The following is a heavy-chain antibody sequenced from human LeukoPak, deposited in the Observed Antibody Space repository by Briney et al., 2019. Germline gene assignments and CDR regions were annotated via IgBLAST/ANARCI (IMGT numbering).Heavy chain of an antibody. CDR2: INPNSGGT. J-gene: IGHJ4*02. D-gene: IGHD5-18*01. CDR1: GYTFTGYY. V-gene: IGHV1-2*02. CDR3: ARGAPDYSYGPSRFDH. Sequence: ASVKVSCKASGYTFTGYYMHWVRQAPGQGLEWMGWINPNSGGTNYAQKFQGRVTMTRDTSISTAYMELSRLRSDDTAVYYCARGAPDYSYGPSRFDHWGQGTLVTVSS.